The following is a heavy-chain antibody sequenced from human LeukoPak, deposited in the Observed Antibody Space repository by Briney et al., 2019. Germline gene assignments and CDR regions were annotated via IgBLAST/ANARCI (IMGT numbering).Heavy chain of an antibody. D-gene: IGHD7-27*01. CDR1: GYTFTSYD. V-gene: IGHV1-8*01. CDR2: MNPNSGNT. J-gene: IGHJ4*02. Sequence: GASVKVSCKASGYTFTSYDINWVRQATGQGLEWMGWMNPNSGNTGYAQKFQGRVTMTRNTSISTAYMELSSLRSEDTAVYYCATSQKYVGTPYYFDYWGQGTPVTVSS. CDR3: ATSQKYVGTPYYFDY.